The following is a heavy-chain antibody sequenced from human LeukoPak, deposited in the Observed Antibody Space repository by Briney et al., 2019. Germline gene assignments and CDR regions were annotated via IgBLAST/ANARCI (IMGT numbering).Heavy chain of an antibody. CDR2: INAGNGNT. V-gene: IGHV1-3*01. CDR3: ARDHDSSGYYPYYFDY. J-gene: IGHJ4*02. Sequence: ASVKVSCKASEYTFTSYAMHWVRQAPGQRLEWMGWINAGNGNTKYSQKFQGRVTITRDTSASTAYMELSSLRSEDTAVYYCARDHDSSGYYPYYFDYWGQGTLVTVSS. CDR1: EYTFTSYA. D-gene: IGHD3-22*01.